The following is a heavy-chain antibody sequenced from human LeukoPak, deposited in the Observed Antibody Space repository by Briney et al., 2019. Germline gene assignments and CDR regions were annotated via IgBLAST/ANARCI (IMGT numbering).Heavy chain of an antibody. V-gene: IGHV1-18*01. Sequence: ASVKVSCKASGYSFTNYDINWVRQAAGQGLEWMGWISAYNGNTNYAQKLQGRVTMTTDTSTSTAYMELRSLRSDDTAVYYCARVRYDFWSGYYSYYFDYWGQGTLVTVTS. CDR1: GYSFTNYD. J-gene: IGHJ4*02. D-gene: IGHD3-3*01. CDR3: ARVRYDFWSGYYSYYFDY. CDR2: ISAYNGNT.